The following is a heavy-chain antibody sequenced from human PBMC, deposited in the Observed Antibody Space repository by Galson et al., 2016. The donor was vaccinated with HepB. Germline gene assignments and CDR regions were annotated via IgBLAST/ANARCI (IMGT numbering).Heavy chain of an antibody. V-gene: IGHV3-21*01. J-gene: IGHJ4*02. Sequence: SLRLSCAASGFTFSSYSMNWVRQAPGKGLEWVSSITSSSSYIYHADSVKGRFTISRDNSKNTLYLQMNSLRAEDTAVYYCARDHRASYDSYGPGGYWGQGTLVTVSS. CDR2: ITSSSSYI. D-gene: IGHD3-22*01. CDR3: ARDHRASYDSYGPGGY. CDR1: GFTFSSYS.